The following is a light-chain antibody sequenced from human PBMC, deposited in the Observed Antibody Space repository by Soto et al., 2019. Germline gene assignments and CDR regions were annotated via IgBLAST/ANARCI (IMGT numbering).Light chain of an antibody. Sequence: AIRMTQSPSSLSASTGDRFTITCRASQGISSYLAWYQQKPGKAPKLLIYAASTSQSGVPSRFSGSGSGTDFTLTISCLQSEDFATYYCQQYYSYPWTFGQGTKVDIK. J-gene: IGKJ1*01. CDR1: QGISSY. V-gene: IGKV1-8*01. CDR2: AAS. CDR3: QQYYSYPWT.